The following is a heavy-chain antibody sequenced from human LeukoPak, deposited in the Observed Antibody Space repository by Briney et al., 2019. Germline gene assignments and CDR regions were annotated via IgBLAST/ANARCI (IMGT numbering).Heavy chain of an antibody. V-gene: IGHV1-8*01. D-gene: IGHD2-2*01. CDR3: VRPTSRPSNYYSMDV. J-gene: IGHJ6*03. Sequence: GASVKVSCKASGYTFTSFDLNWVRQAPGQGPEWVGWINPNNGNADYAQRFQGRVTMTRDTAISTVYMELSSLTYDDTAVYYCVRPTSRPSNYYSMDVWGKGTTVTVSS. CDR2: INPNNGNA. CDR1: GYTFTSFD.